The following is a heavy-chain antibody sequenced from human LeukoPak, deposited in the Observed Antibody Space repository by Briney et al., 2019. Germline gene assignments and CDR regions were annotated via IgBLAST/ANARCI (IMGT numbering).Heavy chain of an antibody. CDR1: GDSISGSDYY. V-gene: IGHV4-39*01. D-gene: IGHD1-1*01. CDR2: IWYSGSA. J-gene: IGHJ5*02. Sequence: SETLSLTCNVSGDSISGSDYYWGWMRQPPGKGLEWIANIWYSGSAYYNPSLQSRVTITVDTSQNQFSLNVKSVTAGDSAVYYCLRHAGGIILTWGQGTRVAVSS. CDR3: LRHAGGIILT.